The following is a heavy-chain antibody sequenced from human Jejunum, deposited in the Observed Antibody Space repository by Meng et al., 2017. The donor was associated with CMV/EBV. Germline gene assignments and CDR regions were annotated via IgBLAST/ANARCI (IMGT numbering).Heavy chain of an antibody. CDR3: SSFDYAGHPDSFDI. CDR2: FYTGGQT. Sequence: ASGLSFSANNMTWVRHAPGKGLGWVSVFYTGGQTYYADAVKGRFTISRDTSKNTVDLQMNSLRAEDTAVYYCSSFDYAGHPDSFDIWGQGTLVTVSS. D-gene: IGHD3-9*01. V-gene: IGHV3-53*01. CDR1: GLSFSANN. J-gene: IGHJ4*01.